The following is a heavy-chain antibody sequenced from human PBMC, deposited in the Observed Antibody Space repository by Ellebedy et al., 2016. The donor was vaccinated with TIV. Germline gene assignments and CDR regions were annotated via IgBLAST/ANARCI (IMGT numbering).Heavy chain of an antibody. J-gene: IGHJ2*01. CDR3: ARDPTETPHWYFDL. Sequence: SETLSLTCTVSGVSITSHYWSWIRQPPGKGLEFIGYIYYSGSTNYNPSLRSRVSVSIDKSKNQFSLKLSSVTAADTAVYYCARDPTETPHWYFDLWGRGTQVSVSS. V-gene: IGHV4-59*11. CDR1: GVSITSHY. D-gene: IGHD5-24*01. CDR2: IYYSGST.